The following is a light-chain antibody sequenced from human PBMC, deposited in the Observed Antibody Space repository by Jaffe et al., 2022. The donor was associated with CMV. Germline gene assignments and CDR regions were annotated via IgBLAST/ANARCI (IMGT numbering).Light chain of an antibody. CDR1: NIGSKS. J-gene: IGLJ2*01. V-gene: IGLV3-21*04. CDR3: QVWDNNSDHPV. CDR2: YDS. Sequence: SYVLTQSPSVSVAPVKTARITCGGNNIGSKSVHWYQKKPGQAPVLVIYYDSDRPSGIPERFSGSNSGNTATLTISRVEAGDEADYYCQVWDNNSDHPVFGGGTKLTVL.